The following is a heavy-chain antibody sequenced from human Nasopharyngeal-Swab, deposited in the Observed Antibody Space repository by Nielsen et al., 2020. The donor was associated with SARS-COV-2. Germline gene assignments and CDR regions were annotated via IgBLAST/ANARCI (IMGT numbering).Heavy chain of an antibody. V-gene: IGHV4-39*01. CDR3: ARGGVLRFLEWLL. J-gene: IGHJ4*02. CDR1: GGSISSSSYY. CDR2: IYYSGST. D-gene: IGHD3-3*01. Sequence: SETLSLTCTVSGGSISSSSYYCGWIRQPPGKGLEWIGSIYYSGSTYYNPSLKSRVTISVDTSKNQFSLKLSSVTAADTAVYYCARGGVLRFLEWLLWGQGTLVTVSS.